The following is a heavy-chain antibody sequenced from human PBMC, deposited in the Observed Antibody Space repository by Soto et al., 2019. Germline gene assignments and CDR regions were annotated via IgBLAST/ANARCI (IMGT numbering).Heavy chain of an antibody. Sequence: ASVKVSCKASGYSFTNNDVSWVRQATGQGLEWMGWMNPGSGDTGYAQKFQGRVTMTRDISIATAYIELSSLRSDDTAIYYCARMATFGSLNWFDPWGQGTLVTVSS. CDR1: GYSFTNND. CDR2: MNPGSGDT. V-gene: IGHV1-8*01. D-gene: IGHD3-16*01. CDR3: ARMATFGSLNWFDP. J-gene: IGHJ5*02.